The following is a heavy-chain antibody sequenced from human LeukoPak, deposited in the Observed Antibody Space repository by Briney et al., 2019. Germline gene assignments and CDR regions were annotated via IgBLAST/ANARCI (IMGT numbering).Heavy chain of an antibody. J-gene: IGHJ6*03. Sequence: GASVKVSCKASGYTFTGYYMHWVRQAPGQGLEWMGWINPNSGNTGYAQKFQGRVTMTRNTSISTAYMELSSLRSEDTAVYYCARGLWGILGTYYYYYYMDVWGKGTTVTVSS. CDR1: GYTFTGYY. V-gene: IGHV1-8*02. D-gene: IGHD3-16*01. CDR2: INPNSGNT. CDR3: ARGLWGILGTYYYYYYMDV.